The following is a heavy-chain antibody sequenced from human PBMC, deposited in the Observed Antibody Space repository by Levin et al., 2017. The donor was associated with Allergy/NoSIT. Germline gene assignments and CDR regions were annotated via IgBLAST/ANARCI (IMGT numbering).Heavy chain of an antibody. CDR1: GFTVSSNY. Sequence: TGGSLRLSCAASGFTVSSNYMTWVRQAPGKGLDWVSVIHSGGSTFYADSVKGRFTISRDNSENTLYLQMNSLRAEDTALYYCARGYEWLDYWGQGTLVTVSS. CDR2: IHSGGST. J-gene: IGHJ4*02. CDR3: ARGYEWLDY. V-gene: IGHV3-53*01. D-gene: IGHD2-2*01.